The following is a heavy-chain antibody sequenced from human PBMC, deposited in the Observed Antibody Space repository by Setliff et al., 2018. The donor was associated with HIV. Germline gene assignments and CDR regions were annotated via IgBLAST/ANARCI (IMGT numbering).Heavy chain of an antibody. CDR2: IYHSEST. CDR3: ARGRFHRLHRPYSGSGSLGIQYFDY. Sequence: PSETLSLTCAVSGYSISSGYYWGWIRQPPGKGLEWIGSIYHSESTNYNPSLKSRVTISVDTSKSQFSLRLSSVTATDTALYYCARGRFHRLHRPYSGSGSLGIQYFDYWGQGTLVTVSS. V-gene: IGHV4-38-2*01. J-gene: IGHJ4*02. CDR1: GYSISSGYY. D-gene: IGHD3-10*01.